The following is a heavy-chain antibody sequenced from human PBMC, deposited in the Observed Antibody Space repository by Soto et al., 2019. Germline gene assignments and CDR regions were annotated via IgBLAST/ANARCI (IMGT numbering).Heavy chain of an antibody. CDR1: GYTFSKYW. V-gene: IGHV5-51*01. CDR2: VYPGDSDT. Sequence: PGESLKISCQASGYTFSKYWIAWVRQMPGKVLEYVGIVYPGDSDTRDSPSFQGHLTIPVDTSTSTAYMQWNSLKASDSAMYYFARRLKEDSGTSHSYSAFDVWGRGXPVTVYS. CDR3: ARRLKEDSGTSHSYSAFDV. J-gene: IGHJ6*02.